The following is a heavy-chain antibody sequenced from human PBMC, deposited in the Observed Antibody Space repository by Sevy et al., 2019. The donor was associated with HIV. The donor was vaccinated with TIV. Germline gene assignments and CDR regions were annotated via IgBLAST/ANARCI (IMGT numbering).Heavy chain of an antibody. CDR2: TSYDGSHK. V-gene: IGHV3-30*19. CDR3: ARGENNDEFFQY. CDR1: GFTFSSYG. J-gene: IGHJ1*01. Sequence: GGSLRLSCAASGFTFSSYGMHWVRQGPGKGLEWVAVTSYDGSHKYYADSVKGRFTVSRDNSRNILSLEMNSLRRDDTAVYYCARGENNDEFFQYWGQGTLVTVSS. D-gene: IGHD1-26*01.